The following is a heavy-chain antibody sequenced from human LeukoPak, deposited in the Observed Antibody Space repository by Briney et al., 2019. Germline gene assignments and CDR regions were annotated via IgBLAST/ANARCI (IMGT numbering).Heavy chain of an antibody. CDR2: INPNSGGT. V-gene: IGHV1-2*06. J-gene: IGHJ6*02. CDR1: GYTFTGYY. D-gene: IGHD3-3*01. Sequence: ASVKVSCKASGYTFTGYYMHWVRQAPGQGLEWMGRINPNSGGTNYAQKFQGRVTMTRDTSISTAYMELSRLRSDDTAVYYCARETARGYYDFWSGHGLLDYYYGMDVWGQGTTVTVSS. CDR3: ARETARGYYDFWSGHGLLDYYYGMDV.